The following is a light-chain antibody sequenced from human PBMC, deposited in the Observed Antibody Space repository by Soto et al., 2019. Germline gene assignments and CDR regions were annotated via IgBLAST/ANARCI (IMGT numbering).Light chain of an antibody. V-gene: IGKV3-11*01. CDR3: QQRSKLPRT. CDR1: QSVGDY. J-gene: IGKJ4*01. CDR2: GAS. Sequence: ILLTQSQATLSLSPGERATLSCRASQSVGDYLAWYQQRPGQAPRLLIYGASNRATGIPASFSASGSETDFTLTISSLQPDDSAVYFCQQRSKLPRTFGGGTKVDIK.